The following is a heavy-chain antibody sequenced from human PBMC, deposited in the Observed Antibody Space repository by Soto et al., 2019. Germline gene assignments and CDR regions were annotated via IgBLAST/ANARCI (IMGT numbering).Heavy chain of an antibody. D-gene: IGHD6-13*01. CDR3: AKLGYSSSWGW. J-gene: IGHJ4*02. CDR2: ISYDGSNK. Sequence: LRLSCAASGFTFSSYGMHWVRQAPGKGLEWVAVISYDGSNKYYADSVKGRFTISRDNSKNTLYLQMNSLRAEDTAVYYCAKLGYSSSWGWWGQGTLVTVSS. V-gene: IGHV3-30*18. CDR1: GFTFSSYG.